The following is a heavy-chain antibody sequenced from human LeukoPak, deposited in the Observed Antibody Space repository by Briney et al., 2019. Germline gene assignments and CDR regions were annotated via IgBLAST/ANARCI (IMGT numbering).Heavy chain of an antibody. CDR3: ARDYCTRGGDCYKEDLFDP. V-gene: IGHV1-18*01. J-gene: IGHJ5*02. Sequence: GASVKVSCKASGYTFGIYGISWVRQAPGQGLEWMAWTSPYDGDTNYAQKFEGRVTMTTETSTNTAYMELRSLRSDDTAIYYCARDYCTRGGDCYKEDLFDPWGQGTLVTVSA. D-gene: IGHD2-21*02. CDR1: GYTFGIYG. CDR2: TSPYDGDT.